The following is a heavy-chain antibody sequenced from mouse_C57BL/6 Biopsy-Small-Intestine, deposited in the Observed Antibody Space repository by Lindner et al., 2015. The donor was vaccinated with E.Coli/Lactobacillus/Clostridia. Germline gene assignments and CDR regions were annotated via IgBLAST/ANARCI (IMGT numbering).Heavy chain of an antibody. CDR1: GYSFTGYY. Sequence: VQLQESGPELVKPGASVKISCKASGYSFTGYYMNWVKQSPEKSLEWIGEINPSTGGTTYNQKFKAKATLTVDKSSNTAYMQLSSLTTEDSAIYYCARFYYAMDYWGQGTSVTVSS. V-gene: IGHV1-42*01. J-gene: IGHJ4*01. CDR2: INPSTGGT. CDR3: ARFYYAMDY.